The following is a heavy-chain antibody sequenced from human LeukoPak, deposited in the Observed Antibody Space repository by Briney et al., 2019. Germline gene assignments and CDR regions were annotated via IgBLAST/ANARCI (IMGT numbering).Heavy chain of an antibody. CDR3: AKDGREYLAPNWFDP. Sequence: GGSLRLSCAASGFTFSSYGMHWVRQAPGKGLEWVAVISYDGSNKYYADSVKGRFTISRDNSKNTLYLQMNSLRAEDTAVYYCAKDGREYLAPNWFDPWGQGTLVTVSS. D-gene: IGHD2/OR15-2a*01. CDR1: GFTFSSYG. V-gene: IGHV3-30*18. CDR2: ISYDGSNK. J-gene: IGHJ5*02.